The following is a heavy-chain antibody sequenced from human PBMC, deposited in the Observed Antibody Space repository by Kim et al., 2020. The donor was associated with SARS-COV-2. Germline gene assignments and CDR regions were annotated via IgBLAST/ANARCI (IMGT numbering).Heavy chain of an antibody. D-gene: IGHD6-19*01. J-gene: IGHJ4*02. CDR2: IYSGGST. CDR1: GFTVSSNY. CDR3: ARVQYPESIAVVN. V-gene: IGHV3-66*01. Sequence: GGSLRLSCAASGFTVSSNYMSWVRQAPGKGLEWVSVIYSGGSTYYADSVKGRFTISRDNSKNTLYLQMNSLRAEDTAVYYCARVQYPESIAVVNWGQGTLVTVSS.